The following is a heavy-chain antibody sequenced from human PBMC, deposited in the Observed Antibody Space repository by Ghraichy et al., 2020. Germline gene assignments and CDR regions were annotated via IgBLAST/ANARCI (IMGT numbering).Heavy chain of an antibody. D-gene: IGHD3-10*01. CDR3: ARDGAPYGSGSYSFAIDY. CDR2: ISYDGSKK. Sequence: GGSLRLSCAASGFTFSIYAMHWVRQAPGKGLEWVAVISYDGSKKYYADSVKGRFTISRDNSKNTLYLQMNSLRAEDTAVYYCARDGAPYGSGSYSFAIDYLGQGTLVTVSS. CDR1: GFTFSIYA. J-gene: IGHJ4*02. V-gene: IGHV3-30-3*01.